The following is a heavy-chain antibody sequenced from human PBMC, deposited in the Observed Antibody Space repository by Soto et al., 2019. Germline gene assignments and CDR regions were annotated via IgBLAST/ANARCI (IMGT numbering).Heavy chain of an antibody. J-gene: IGHJ4*02. CDR3: ARDGTRGYYDSSGPLGY. CDR2: INDDGSST. V-gene: IGHV3-74*01. D-gene: IGHD3-22*01. CDR1: GFTFSMYW. Sequence: GGSLRLSCAASGFTFSMYWMHWVRQVPGKGPEWVSRINDDGSSTNYADSVKGRFTISRDNAKNTLYLQMNDLRAEDTAVYYRARDGTRGYYDSSGPLGYWGQGTLVTVS.